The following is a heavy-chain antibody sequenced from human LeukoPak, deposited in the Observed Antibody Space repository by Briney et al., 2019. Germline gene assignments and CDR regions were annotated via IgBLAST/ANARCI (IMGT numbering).Heavy chain of an antibody. J-gene: IGHJ4*02. CDR1: GLTFRTDW. Sequence: GGSLRLACAVSGLTFRTDWMHWVREAPGEGLVWVSHINSDGLTTLYAASVKGRFTISRDKAKNTLYLQLNSLRAEDTAVYYCARSGKYAFDYWGQGTLVTVSS. D-gene: IGHD1-26*01. CDR3: ARSGKYAFDY. V-gene: IGHV3-74*01. CDR2: INSDGLTT.